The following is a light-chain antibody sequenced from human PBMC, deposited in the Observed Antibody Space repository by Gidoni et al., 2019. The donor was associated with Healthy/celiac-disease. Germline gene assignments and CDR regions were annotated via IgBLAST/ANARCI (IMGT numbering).Light chain of an antibody. CDR1: QSVSSY. V-gene: IGKV3-11*01. J-gene: IGKJ4*01. CDR3: QQRSNWPPLT. Sequence: EIVLTQSPATLSLSPGERATLSCRASQSVSSYFAWYQQKPGQAPRLLIYDASNRATGIPARFCGSGSGTDFTLTISSLEPEDFAVYYCQQRSNWPPLTFGGGTKVEIK. CDR2: DAS.